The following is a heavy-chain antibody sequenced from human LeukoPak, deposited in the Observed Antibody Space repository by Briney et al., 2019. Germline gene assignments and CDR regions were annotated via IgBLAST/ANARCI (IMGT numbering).Heavy chain of an antibody. CDR1: GFTVSSNY. V-gene: IGHV3-53*01. CDR2: IYSGGST. D-gene: IGHD3-10*01. J-gene: IGHJ4*02. Sequence: GGSLRLSCAASGFTVSSNYMSWVRQAPGKGLEWVSVIYSGGSTYYADSVKGRFTISRDNSKNTLYLQMNSLRAEDTAVYYCAKGSSVWFGELLHYFDYWGQGTLVTVSS. CDR3: AKGSSVWFGELLHYFDY.